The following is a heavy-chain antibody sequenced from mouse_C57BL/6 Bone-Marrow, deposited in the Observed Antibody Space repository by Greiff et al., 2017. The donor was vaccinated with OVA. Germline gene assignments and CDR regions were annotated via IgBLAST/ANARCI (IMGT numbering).Heavy chain of an antibody. V-gene: IGHV3-6*01. J-gene: IGHJ2*01. CDR3: ARRQLRGDFDY. Sequence: EVKLVESGPGLVELSPSLSLTCSVTGYSITSGYYWNWIRQFPGNKLEWMGYISYDGSNNYNPSLKNRISITRDTSKNQFFLKLNSVTTEDTATYYCARRQLRGDFDYWGQGTTLTVSS. CDR2: ISYDGSN. CDR1: GYSITSGYY. D-gene: IGHD3-2*02.